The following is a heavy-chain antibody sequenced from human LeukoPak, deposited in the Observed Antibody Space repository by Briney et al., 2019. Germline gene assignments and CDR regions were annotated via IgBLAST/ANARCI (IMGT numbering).Heavy chain of an antibody. V-gene: IGHV3-21*01. CDR1: GFTFSSYS. J-gene: IGHJ4*02. CDR2: ISSSSSYI. CDR3: ASPLCYYASSGYYYGDY. D-gene: IGHD3-22*01. Sequence: PGGSLRLSCAASGFTFSSYSMNWVRQAPGKGLEWVSSISSSSSYIYYADSVKGRFTISRDNAKNSLYLQMNSLRAEDTAVYYCASPLCYYASSGYYYGDYWGQGTLVTVSS.